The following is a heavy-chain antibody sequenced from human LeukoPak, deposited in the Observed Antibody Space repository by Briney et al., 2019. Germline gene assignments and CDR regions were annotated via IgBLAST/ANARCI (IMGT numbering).Heavy chain of an antibody. CDR2: MNPNSGKT. V-gene: IGHV1-8*01. J-gene: IGHJ6*02. Sequence: APVKVSCKASGYTFTSYDLNWVRQATGQGLEWMGWMNPNSGKTGYAQKFQGRVSMTRNTSISTAYMELSSLRSEDTAVYYCARGGASYSSSWLPYYYYGMDVWGQGTTVTVSS. CDR3: ARGGASYSSSWLPYYYYGMDV. D-gene: IGHD6-13*01. CDR1: GYTFTSYD.